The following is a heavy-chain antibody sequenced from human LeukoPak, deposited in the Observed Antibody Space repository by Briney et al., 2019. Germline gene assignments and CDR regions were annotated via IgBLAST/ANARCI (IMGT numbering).Heavy chain of an antibody. D-gene: IGHD3-22*01. V-gene: IGHV1-69*05. Sequence: SVKVSCKAPGGTFSSYAISWVRQAPGQGLEWMGGIIPIFGTANYAQKFQGRVTITTDESTSTAYMELSSLRSEDTAVYYCAVGAYYYDSSGLNWGQGTLVTVSS. CDR1: GGTFSSYA. CDR3: AVGAYYYDSSGLN. CDR2: IIPIFGTA. J-gene: IGHJ4*02.